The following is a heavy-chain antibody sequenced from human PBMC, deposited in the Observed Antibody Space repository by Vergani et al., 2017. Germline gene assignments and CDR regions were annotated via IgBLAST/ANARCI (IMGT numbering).Heavy chain of an antibody. CDR1: GYTLTELS. CDR2: FDPEDGET. D-gene: IGHD3-3*01. CDR3: ARKGGVTIFGVDQANWFDP. V-gene: IGHV1-24*01. Sequence: QVQLVQSGAEVKKPGASVKVSCKVSGYTLTELSMHWVRQAPGKGLEWMGGFDPEDGETIYAQKFQGRVTMTEDTSTDTAYMELSSLRSEDTAVYYCARKGGVTIFGVDQANWFDPWGQGTLVTVSS. J-gene: IGHJ5*02.